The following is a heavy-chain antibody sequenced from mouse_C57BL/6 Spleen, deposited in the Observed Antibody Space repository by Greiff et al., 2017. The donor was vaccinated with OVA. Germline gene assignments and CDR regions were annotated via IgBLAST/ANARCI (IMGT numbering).Heavy chain of an antibody. CDR3: AREEVYYGSSPYYLDY. J-gene: IGHJ2*01. D-gene: IGHD1-1*01. CDR2: IYPGSGST. Sequence: QVQLQQPGAELVKPGASVKMSCKASGYTFTSYWITWVKQRPGQGLEWIGDIYPGSGSTNYNEKFKSKATLTVDTSSSTAYMQLSSLTSEDSAVYYCAREEVYYGSSPYYLDYWGQGTTLTVSS. V-gene: IGHV1-55*01. CDR1: GYTFTSYW.